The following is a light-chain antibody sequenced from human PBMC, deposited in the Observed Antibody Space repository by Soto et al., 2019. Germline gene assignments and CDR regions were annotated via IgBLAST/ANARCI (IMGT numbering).Light chain of an antibody. CDR1: QSVSSNF. V-gene: IGKV3-20*01. CDR2: GAS. J-gene: IGKJ2*02. Sequence: EIVLTQSPGTLSLSPGERATLSCRASQSVSSNFLAWYQQKPGQAPKLLISGASSRATGIPDRFSGSGSGTDCSLTISRLEPEDFALYSWQLYGSSPGTFGQGTKLEIK. CDR3: QLYGSSPGT.